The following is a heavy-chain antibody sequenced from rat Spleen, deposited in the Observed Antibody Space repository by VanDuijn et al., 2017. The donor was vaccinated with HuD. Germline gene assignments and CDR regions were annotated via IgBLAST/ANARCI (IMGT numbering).Heavy chain of an antibody. CDR1: GFTFDDYH. D-gene: IGHD1-6*01. V-gene: IGHV5-20*01. J-gene: IGHJ2*01. Sequence: EVQLVESGGGLVQPGRSLKLSCAASGFTFDDYHMAWVRQAPTKGLEWVASINYDGSNTYYRDSVKGRFTLSRDNAKSRLYLQMDSLRSEDTATYYCTRDRILRSTGFDYWGQGVMVTVSS. CDR3: TRDRILRSTGFDY. CDR2: INYDGSNT.